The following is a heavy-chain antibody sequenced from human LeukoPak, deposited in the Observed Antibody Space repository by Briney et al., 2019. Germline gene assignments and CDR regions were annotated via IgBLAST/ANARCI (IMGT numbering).Heavy chain of an antibody. J-gene: IGHJ4*02. CDR1: GFTFSSYA. D-gene: IGHD3-22*01. CDR2: ISGSGGST. CDR3: AKGRVTVVITGIDY. Sequence: GGSLRLSCAASGFTFSSYAMSWVRQAPGKGLEWVSGISGSGGSTYYADSVKGRFAISRDNSKNTLYLQMNSLRAEDTAVYYCAKGRVTVVITGIDYLGQGTLVTVSS. V-gene: IGHV3-23*01.